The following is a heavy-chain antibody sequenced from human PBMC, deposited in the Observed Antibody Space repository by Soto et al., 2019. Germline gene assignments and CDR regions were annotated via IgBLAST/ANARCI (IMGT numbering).Heavy chain of an antibody. V-gene: IGHV4-30-4*01. CDR2: LYFSGSN. D-gene: IGHD4-17*01. CDR1: GGKLVSSYDY. J-gene: IGHJ4*02. Sequence: SHACGVAGGKLVSSYDYWSWISQPPGKGLEWIGYLYFSGSNFYNPSLKSRVTISEDTSNNHFSLKLSSVTAADMSVYYCARALYGYCAFVHWGRGAL. CDR3: ARALYGYCAFVH.